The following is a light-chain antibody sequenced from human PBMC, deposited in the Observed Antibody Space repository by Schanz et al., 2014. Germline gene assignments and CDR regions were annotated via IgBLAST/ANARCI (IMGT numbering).Light chain of an antibody. CDR1: SSDVGNYNY. CDR2: DVT. J-gene: IGLJ3*02. CDR3: CSYAGSNTRRWV. Sequence: QSALTQPASVSGSPGQSITISCTGTSSDVGNYNYVSWYRHHPGKAPKLIIFDVTSRPSGVSNRFSGSKSGNTASLTISGLQAEDEADYYCCSYAGSNTRRWVFGGGTKLTV. V-gene: IGLV2-23*02.